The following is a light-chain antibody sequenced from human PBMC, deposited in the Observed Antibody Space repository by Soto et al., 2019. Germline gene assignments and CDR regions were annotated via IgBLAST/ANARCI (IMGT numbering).Light chain of an antibody. V-gene: IGLV1-44*01. CDR2: NNN. J-gene: IGLJ2*01. Sequence: QSVLTQPPSASGTPGQRVTISCSGRSSNIGSNTENWYQQLPGTAPKLLIYNNNQRPSGVPDRFSGSKSGTSASLAISGLQSEDEADYYCAACDDSLNGVVFGGGTKLTVL. CDR1: SSNIGSNT. CDR3: AACDDSLNGVV.